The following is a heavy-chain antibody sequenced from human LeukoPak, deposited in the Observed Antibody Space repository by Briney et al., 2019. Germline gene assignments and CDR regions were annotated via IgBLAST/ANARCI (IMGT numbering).Heavy chain of an antibody. CDR1: EFXFSAYW. CDR3: ARHRGDLAIRLYGATGGYFDY. V-gene: IGHV3-74*01. Sequence: PGGSLRLSCAASEFXFSAYWMHWVRQVPGKGLVWVSRINGDGSSTSYADSVKGRFTISRDNAKNTLYLQMNSLRAEDTAVYYCARHRGDLAIRLYGATGGYFDYWGQGTLVTVSS. J-gene: IGHJ4*02. D-gene: IGHD4/OR15-4a*01. CDR2: INGDGSST.